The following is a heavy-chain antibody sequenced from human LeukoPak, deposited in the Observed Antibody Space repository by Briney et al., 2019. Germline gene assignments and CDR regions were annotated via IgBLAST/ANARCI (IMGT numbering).Heavy chain of an antibody. J-gene: IGHJ6*02. V-gene: IGHV1-8*01. CDR2: MNPNSGNT. D-gene: IGHD6-6*01. CDR3: AGDSIYSSSGYYYGMDV. Sequence: ASVKVSCKASGYTFTSYDINWVRQATGQGLEWMGRMNPNSGNTGYAQKFQGRVTMTRDTSISTAYMELSRLRSDDTAVYYCAGDSIYSSSGYYYGMDVWGQGTTVTVSS. CDR1: GYTFTSYD.